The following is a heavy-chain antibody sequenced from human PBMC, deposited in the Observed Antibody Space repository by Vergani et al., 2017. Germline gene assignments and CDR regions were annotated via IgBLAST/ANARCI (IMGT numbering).Heavy chain of an antibody. Sequence: EVQMVESGGGLVKPGESLRISCKGSGYSFTSYWISWVRQMPGKGLEWMGRIDPSDSYTNYSPSFQGHVTISADKSISTAYLQWSSLKASDTAMYYCARVGWSYYDSSGYYYAPGGWFDPWGQGTLVTVSS. CDR1: GYSFTSYW. V-gene: IGHV5-10-1*01. CDR2: IDPSDSYT. CDR3: ARVGWSYYDSSGYYYAPGGWFDP. D-gene: IGHD3-22*01. J-gene: IGHJ5*02.